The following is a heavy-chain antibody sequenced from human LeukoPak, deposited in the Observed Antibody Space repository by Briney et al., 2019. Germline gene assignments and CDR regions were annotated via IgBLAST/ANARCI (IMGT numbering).Heavy chain of an antibody. CDR3: ARAPPLGVWQLALDY. CDR2: IKQDGSEK. D-gene: IGHD6-13*01. V-gene: IGHV3-7*01. CDR1: GFTFSNNW. Sequence: PGGSLRLSCAASGFTFSNNWMNWVRQAPGKGLEWVANIKQDGSEKYYVDSVKGRFTISRDNAKNSLYLQMNSLRAEDTAVYYCARAPPLGVWQLALDYWGQGTLVTVSS. J-gene: IGHJ4*02.